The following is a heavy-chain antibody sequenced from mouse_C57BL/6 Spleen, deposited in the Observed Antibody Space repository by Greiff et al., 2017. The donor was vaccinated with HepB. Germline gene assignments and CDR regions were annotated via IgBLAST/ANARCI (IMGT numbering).Heavy chain of an antibody. D-gene: IGHD1-1*01. V-gene: IGHV5-4*01. CDR1: GFTFSSYA. Sequence: EVQGVESGGGLVKPGGSLKLSCAASGFTFSSYAMSWVRQTPEKRLEWVATISDGGSYTYYPDNVKGRFTISRDNAKNNLYLQMSHLKSEDTAMYYCAREPYYYGSSYRYFDVWGTGTTVTVSS. CDR3: AREPYYYGSSYRYFDV. J-gene: IGHJ1*03. CDR2: ISDGGSYT.